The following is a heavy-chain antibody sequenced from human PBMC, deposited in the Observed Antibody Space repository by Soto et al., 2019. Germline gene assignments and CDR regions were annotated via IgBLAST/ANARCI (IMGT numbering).Heavy chain of an antibody. D-gene: IGHD3-22*01. CDR1: GYTFTSYG. CDR3: AGVPDYYYDSSDSIDY. V-gene: IGHV1-18*01. Sequence: ASVKVSCKASGYTFTSYGISWVRQAPGQGLEWMGWISAYNGNTNYAQKLQGRVTMTTDTSTSTAYMELRSLRSDDTAVYYCAGVPDYYYDSSDSIDYWGQGTLVTVSS. J-gene: IGHJ4*02. CDR2: ISAYNGNT.